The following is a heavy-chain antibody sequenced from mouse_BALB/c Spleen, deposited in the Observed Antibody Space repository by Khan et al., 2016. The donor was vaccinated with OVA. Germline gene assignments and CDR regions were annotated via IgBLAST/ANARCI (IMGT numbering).Heavy chain of an antibody. J-gene: IGHJ2*01. CDR2: IWAGGST. CDR3: AGLEDI. D-gene: IGHD1-3*01. V-gene: IGHV2-9*02. Sequence: QVQLKESGPGLVAPSQSLSITCTVSGFSLTSYGVHWVRQPPGKGLEWLGVIWAGGSTNYYSALMSRLSISKDNSSSQVFVEMNSLQTDDTAMYYCAGLEDIWGQGTTLTVSS. CDR1: GFSLTSYG.